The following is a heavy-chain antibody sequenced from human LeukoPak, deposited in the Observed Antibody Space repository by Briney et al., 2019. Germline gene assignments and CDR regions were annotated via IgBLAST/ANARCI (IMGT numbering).Heavy chain of an antibody. Sequence: PGGSLRPSCAASGFTVSSNYMGWVRQAPGKVLEWVSVIYSGGSTYYADSVKGRFTISRDNSKNTLYLQMNSLRAEDTAVYYCARERKTYYFDYWGQGTLVSVSS. V-gene: IGHV3-53*01. J-gene: IGHJ4*02. CDR1: GFTVSSNY. CDR3: ARERKTYYFDY. CDR2: IYSGGST.